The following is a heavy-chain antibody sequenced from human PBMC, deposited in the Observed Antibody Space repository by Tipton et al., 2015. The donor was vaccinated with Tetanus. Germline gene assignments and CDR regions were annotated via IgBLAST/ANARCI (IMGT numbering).Heavy chain of an antibody. Sequence: SLRLSCAASGFPFNTYAMSWLRQAPGKGLEWVASFSGRDDETYYADSVQGRFTISKDTPKSTLYLQMDSLRAEDTAVYSCARGMAEASNCGGDCYSDYWGQGTLVTVSS. V-gene: IGHV3-23*01. CDR1: GFPFNTYA. D-gene: IGHD2-21*02. CDR2: FSGRDDET. J-gene: IGHJ4*02. CDR3: ARGMAEASNCGGDCYSDY.